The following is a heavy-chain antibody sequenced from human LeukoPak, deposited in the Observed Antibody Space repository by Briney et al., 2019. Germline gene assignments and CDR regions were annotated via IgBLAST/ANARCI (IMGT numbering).Heavy chain of an antibody. V-gene: IGHV3-48*03. J-gene: IGHJ4*02. Sequence: GGSLRLSCAASGFTVSSNYMNWVRQAPGRGLEWVSYISRGGGTIYYADSVKGRFTLSRDNVQHSLYLQMNSLRAEDTAVYYCASSTGYSYGYFDYWGQGTLVTVSS. CDR1: GFTVSSNY. CDR3: ASSTGYSYGYFDY. D-gene: IGHD5-18*01. CDR2: ISRGGGTI.